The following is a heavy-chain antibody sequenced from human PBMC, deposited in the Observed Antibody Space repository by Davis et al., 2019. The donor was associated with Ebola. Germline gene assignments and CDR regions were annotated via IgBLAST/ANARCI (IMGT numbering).Heavy chain of an antibody. V-gene: IGHV4-39*01. D-gene: IGHD6-13*01. J-gene: IGHJ4*02. CDR1: GGSISSSSYY. CDR3: ASSSSSWDNSFDY. Sequence: PSETLSLTCTVSGGSISSSSYYWGWIRQPPGKGLEWIGSIYYSGSTYYNPSLKSRVTISVDTSKNQFSLKLSSVTAADTAVYYCASSSSSWDNSFDYWGQGTLVTVSS. CDR2: IYYSGST.